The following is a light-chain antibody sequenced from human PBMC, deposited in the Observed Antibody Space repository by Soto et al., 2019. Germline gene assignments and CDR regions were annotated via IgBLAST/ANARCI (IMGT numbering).Light chain of an antibody. CDR3: QQYGSSFT. CDR2: GAS. CDR1: QSVSSSY. J-gene: IGKJ3*01. V-gene: IGKV3-20*01. Sequence: ENVLTQSPGTLSLSPGERATLSCRASQSVSSSYLAWYQQKPDQAPRLLIYGASSRATGIPDRFSGSGSGTDFTLTIIRLEPEGFAVYYCQQYGSSFTFGPGTKVDIK.